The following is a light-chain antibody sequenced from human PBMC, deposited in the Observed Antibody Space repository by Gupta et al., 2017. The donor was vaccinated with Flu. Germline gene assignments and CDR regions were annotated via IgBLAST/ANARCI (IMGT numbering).Light chain of an antibody. CDR3: QVWDGGSDLYV. Sequence: SYVLTQSISVSVAPGQTASITCGGNNIASKTVHWYQHKPGQAPVLVIYDDSDRPSGIPERFSGSNSGNTATLTISRVEAGDEADYYCQVWDGGSDLYVFGAGTKVTVL. V-gene: IGLV3-21*02. CDR1: NIASKT. J-gene: IGLJ1*01. CDR2: DDS.